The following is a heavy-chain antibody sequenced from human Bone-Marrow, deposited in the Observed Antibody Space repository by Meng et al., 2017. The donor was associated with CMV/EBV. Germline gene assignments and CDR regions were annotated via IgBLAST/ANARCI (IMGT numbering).Heavy chain of an antibody. Sequence: SLKISCAASGFTFSSYAMHWVRQAPGKGLEWVAVISYDGSNKYYADSVKGRFTIPRDNSKNTLYLQMNSLRAEDTAVYYCARASGMDVWGQGTTVTVSS. CDR3: ARASGMDV. J-gene: IGHJ6*02. CDR2: ISYDGSNK. CDR1: GFTFSSYA. V-gene: IGHV3-30*04.